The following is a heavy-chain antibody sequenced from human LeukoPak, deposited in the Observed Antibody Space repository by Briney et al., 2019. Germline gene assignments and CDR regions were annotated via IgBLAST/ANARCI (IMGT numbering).Heavy chain of an antibody. CDR2: ISGSSSHI. CDR3: ARDQIGSW. D-gene: IGHD6-13*01. CDR1: GFTFSDYY. V-gene: IGHV3-11*06. J-gene: IGHJ4*02. Sequence: PGGSLRLSCEASGFTFSDYYMSWIRQAPGKGLEWISYISGSSSHINYADSVKGRFTISRDNAKKSVYLQMDSLRAEDTAVYYCARDQIGSWWGQGTLVIVPS.